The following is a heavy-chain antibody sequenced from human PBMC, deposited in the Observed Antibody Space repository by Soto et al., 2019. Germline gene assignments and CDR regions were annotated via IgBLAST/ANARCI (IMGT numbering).Heavy chain of an antibody. CDR3: ARHGIVGATTSYFDD. D-gene: IGHD1-26*01. CDR1: EYLFSTSW. CDR2: IYPGDFDT. V-gene: IGHV5-51*01. J-gene: IGHJ4*02. Sequence: PGEYLRLSVRGSEYLFSTSWSALVLQLPGKGLEWMGIIYPGDFDTRYSPSFQGQVTISADKSINTAYLQWSSLKASDTAMYYCARHGIVGATTSYFDDLGQGTQVTVSS.